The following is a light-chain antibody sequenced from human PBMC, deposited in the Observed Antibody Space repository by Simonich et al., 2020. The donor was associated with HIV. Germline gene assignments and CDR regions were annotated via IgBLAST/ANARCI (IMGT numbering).Light chain of an antibody. CDR1: QSVRSN. V-gene: IGKV3-15*01. CDR2: GAS. CDR3: QQYNNWPRT. Sequence: EVVMTQSPATLSVSPGERATLSCRASQSVRSNLAWYQQTPGQAPRLLIYGASTRATDIPARFSGSGSGTEFTLIISSMQSEDFAVYYCQQYNNWPRTFGQGTKVEIK. J-gene: IGKJ1*01.